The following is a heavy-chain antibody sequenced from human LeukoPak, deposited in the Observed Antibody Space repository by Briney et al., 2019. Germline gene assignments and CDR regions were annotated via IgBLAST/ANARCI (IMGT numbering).Heavy chain of an antibody. CDR2: IYYSGST. J-gene: IGHJ3*02. V-gene: IGHV4-59*12. Sequence: LQTLSLMLAVCGGCISCYYWCWMRQPKGKGLEWIGYIYYSGSTNYNPSLKSRVTISVDTSKNQFSLKLSSVTAADTAVYYCAARRIAAAGTDAFDIWGQGTMVTVSS. D-gene: IGHD6-13*01. CDR1: GGCISCYY. CDR3: AARRIAAAGTDAFDI.